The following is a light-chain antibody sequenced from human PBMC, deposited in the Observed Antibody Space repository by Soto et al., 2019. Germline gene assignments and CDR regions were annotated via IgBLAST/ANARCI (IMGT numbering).Light chain of an antibody. Sequence: QSALTQPPSASGSPGQSVTISCTGTSSDVGNYNYVSWYQQHPGKAPKLMIYEVSKRPSGVPDRFSGSKSGNTASLTVSGLHSEDEADYNCSSYAGRNNMVFGGGTKLTVL. J-gene: IGLJ2*01. CDR3: SSYAGRNNMV. CDR1: SSDVGNYNY. V-gene: IGLV2-8*01. CDR2: EVS.